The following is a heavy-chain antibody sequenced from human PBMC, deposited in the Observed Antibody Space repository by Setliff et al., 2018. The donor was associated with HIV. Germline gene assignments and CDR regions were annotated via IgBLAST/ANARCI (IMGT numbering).Heavy chain of an antibody. V-gene: IGHV4-38-2*01. J-gene: IGHJ4*02. Sequence: PSETLSLTCAASGYSINSGFSRAWIRQPPGQGPQWIGSIYQSGSIYYNPSLQSRVTISVDSSKNQFSLKLSSVTGADTAVYYCARGRGRHCSGGSCYSGGVDYWGQGTLVTVSS. CDR3: ARGRGRHCSGGSCYSGGVDY. CDR1: GYSINSGFS. D-gene: IGHD2-15*01. CDR2: IYQSGSI.